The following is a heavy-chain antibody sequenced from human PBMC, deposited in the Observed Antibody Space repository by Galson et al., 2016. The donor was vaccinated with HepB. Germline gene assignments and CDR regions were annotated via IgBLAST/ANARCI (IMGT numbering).Heavy chain of an antibody. CDR3: AKYSGWGTRNFDY. D-gene: IGHD3-10*01. V-gene: IGHV3-23*01. J-gene: IGHJ4*02. Sequence: SLRLSCAASGFTFTFYAMTWVRRAPGKGLEWLSSIAGIGGGIYYADPVKGRFAISRDNSKNTLYLEMNNLRAEDTAVYYCAKYSGWGTRNFDYWGQGTLVTVSS. CDR2: IAGIGGGI. CDR1: GFTFTFYA.